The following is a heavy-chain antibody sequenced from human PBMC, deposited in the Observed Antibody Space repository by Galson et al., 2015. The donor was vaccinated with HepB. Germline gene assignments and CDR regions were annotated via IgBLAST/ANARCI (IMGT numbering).Heavy chain of an antibody. Sequence: SGAEVKKPGESLKISCKGSGSSFTSYWIGWVRQMPGKGLEWMGIIYPGDSDTRYSPSFQGQVTISADKSISTAYLQWSSLKASDTAMYYCAGQGIEVDYDSSGYYSNWFDPSGQGTLVTVSA. CDR1: GSSFTSYW. V-gene: IGHV5-51*01. J-gene: IGHJ5*02. CDR3: AGQGIEVDYDSSGYYSNWFDP. D-gene: IGHD3-22*01. CDR2: IYPGDSDT.